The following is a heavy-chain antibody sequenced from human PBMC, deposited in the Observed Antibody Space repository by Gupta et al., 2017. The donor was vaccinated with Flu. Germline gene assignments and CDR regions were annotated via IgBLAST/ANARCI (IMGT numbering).Heavy chain of an antibody. D-gene: IGHD3-3*01. V-gene: IGHV3-7*01. Sequence: WVRQAPGKGLEWVANIKQDGSDKYYVDSVKGRFTISRDNAQNSLYLQMSSLRVEDTAVYYXVXDVSPCXWDGYHNPSNSWDKWFNHGGQGTLVTVSS. CDR3: VXDVSPCXWDGYHNPSNSWDKWFNH. J-gene: IGHJ5*02. CDR2: IKQDGSDK.